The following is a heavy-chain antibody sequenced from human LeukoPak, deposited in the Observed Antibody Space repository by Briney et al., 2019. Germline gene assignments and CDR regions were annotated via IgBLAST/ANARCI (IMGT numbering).Heavy chain of an antibody. Sequence: SETLSLTCTVSGGSIGSYYWNWIRQPPGKGLEWIGYIYYSGNTNYNPSLKSRVTTSVDTSKNQFSLKLSSVTAADTAVYYCARSDYGGNSVAFDIWGQGTMVTVSS. V-gene: IGHV4-59*08. D-gene: IGHD4-23*01. CDR3: ARSDYGGNSVAFDI. CDR2: IYYSGNT. CDR1: GGSIGSYY. J-gene: IGHJ3*02.